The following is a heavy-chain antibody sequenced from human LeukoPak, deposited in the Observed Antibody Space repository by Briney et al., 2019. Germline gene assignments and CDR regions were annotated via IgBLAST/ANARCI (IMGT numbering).Heavy chain of an antibody. CDR2: IRSGGSIT. CDR1: GFTFSSYS. D-gene: IGHD3-3*01. CDR3: ARVIWSGYYQIDY. V-gene: IGHV3-48*01. Sequence: GGSLRLSCAASGFTFSSYSMNWVRQAPGKGLEWVSYIRSGGSITRYADYVKGRFTISRDNAKDSLYLQMNSLRAEDTAVYYCARVIWSGYYQIDYWGQGTLVTVSS. J-gene: IGHJ4*02.